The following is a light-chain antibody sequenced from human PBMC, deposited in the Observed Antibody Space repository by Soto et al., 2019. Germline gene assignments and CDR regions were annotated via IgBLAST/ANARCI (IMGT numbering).Light chain of an antibody. V-gene: IGLV2-14*01. J-gene: IGLJ2*01. CDR2: EVS. CDR3: SSYSSANTVI. Sequence: QSVLTQPASVSGSPGQSITISCTGTSSDVGGYNYVSWYQQHPGKAPKLIISEVSNRPSGVSNRFSGSKSGNTASLTISGLQAEDEADYYCSSYSSANTVIFGGGTKLTVL. CDR1: SSDVGGYNY.